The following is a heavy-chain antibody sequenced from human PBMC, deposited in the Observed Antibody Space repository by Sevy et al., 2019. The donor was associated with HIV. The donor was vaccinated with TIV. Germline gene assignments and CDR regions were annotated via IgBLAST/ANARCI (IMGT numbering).Heavy chain of an antibody. Sequence: SETLSLTCTVSGYSISSGYYWGWIRQPPGKGLGWIGSIYHSGSTYYNPSLKSRVTISVDTSKNQFSLKLSSVTAADTAVYYCAKYSSSGGWFDPWGQGTLVTVSS. CDR2: IYHSGST. J-gene: IGHJ5*02. V-gene: IGHV4-38-2*02. CDR1: GYSISSGYY. CDR3: AKYSSSGGWFDP. D-gene: IGHD6-13*01.